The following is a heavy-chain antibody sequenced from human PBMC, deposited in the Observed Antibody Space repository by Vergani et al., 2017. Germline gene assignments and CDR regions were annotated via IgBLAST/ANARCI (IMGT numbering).Heavy chain of an antibody. CDR3: ARGSYRERWLQLEYFQH. V-gene: IGHV3-33*01. D-gene: IGHD5-24*01. CDR1: GFTFSSYG. Sequence: QVQLVESGGGVVQPGRSLRLSCAASGFTFSSYGMHWVRQAPGKGLEWVAVIWYDGSNKYYADSVKGRFTISRDNSKNTLYLQMNSLRAEDTAVYYCARGSYRERWLQLEYFQHWGQGTLVTVSS. CDR2: IWYDGSNK. J-gene: IGHJ1*01.